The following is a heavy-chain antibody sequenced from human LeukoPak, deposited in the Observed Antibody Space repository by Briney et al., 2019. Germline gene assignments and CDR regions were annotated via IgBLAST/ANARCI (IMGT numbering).Heavy chain of an antibody. D-gene: IGHD6-13*01. V-gene: IGHV3-30-3*01. CDR2: ISYDGSNK. J-gene: IGHJ4*02. CDR1: GFTFSSYA. Sequence: GSLRLSCAASGFTFSSYAMHWVRQAPGTGLEWAALISYDGSNKYYADSVKGRFTISRDNSKNTLYLQMNSLRAEDTAVFYCARSRWAAAGRGRAYYFDYWGQGTLVTVSS. CDR3: ARSRWAAAGRGRAYYFDY.